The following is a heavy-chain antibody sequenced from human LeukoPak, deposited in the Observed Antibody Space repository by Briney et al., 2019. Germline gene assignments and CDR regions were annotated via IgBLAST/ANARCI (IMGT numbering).Heavy chain of an antibody. CDR2: IYYSGST. CDR3: ARRGVVVVTAHPDAFDI. J-gene: IGHJ3*02. V-gene: IGHV4-39*01. D-gene: IGHD2-21*02. CDR1: GGSISSISYY. Sequence: SETLSLTCTVSGGSISSISYYWGWIRQPPGKGLEWIGSIYYSGSTYYNPSLKSRVTISVDTSKNQFSLKLSSVTAADTAVYYCARRGVVVVTAHPDAFDIWGQGTMVTVSS.